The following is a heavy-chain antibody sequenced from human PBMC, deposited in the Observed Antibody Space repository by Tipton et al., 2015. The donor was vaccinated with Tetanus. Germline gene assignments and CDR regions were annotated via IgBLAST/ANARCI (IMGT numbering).Heavy chain of an antibody. Sequence: TLSLTCSVTGDSMTDFYWSWIRQPPGKGLEWIAYIFYSGRTQYNPSLKSRVTISVDTAKNQFSLQLNSVTAADTAVYYCARTTRRWLHPDYWGQGTLVTVSS. CDR2: IFYSGRT. D-gene: IGHD5-24*01. CDR1: GDSMTDFY. CDR3: ARTTRRWLHPDY. V-gene: IGHV4-59*01. J-gene: IGHJ4*02.